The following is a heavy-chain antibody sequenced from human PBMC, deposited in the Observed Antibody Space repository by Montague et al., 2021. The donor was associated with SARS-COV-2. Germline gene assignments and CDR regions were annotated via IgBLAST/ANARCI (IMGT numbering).Heavy chain of an antibody. Sequence: SLRLSCAASGFTFGSYSMNWVRQAPGKGLEWVSYISRSSGTIYYADSVKGRITISRDNAKNSLYLQMNSLRAEDTAVYYCADYGDTEPFQHWGQGTLVTVSS. CDR2: ISRSSGTI. CDR1: GFTFGSYS. V-gene: IGHV3-48*04. D-gene: IGHD4-17*01. CDR3: ADYGDTEPFQH. J-gene: IGHJ1*01.